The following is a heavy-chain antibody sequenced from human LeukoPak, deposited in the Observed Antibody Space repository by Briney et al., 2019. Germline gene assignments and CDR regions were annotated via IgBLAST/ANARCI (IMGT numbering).Heavy chain of an antibody. Sequence: GGSLRLSCTASGFTFGDYAMSWVRQAPGKGLEWVGSIRSKTYGGTTEYAASVKGRFTISRDDSKSIAYLQMNSLKTEDTAVYYCTRRPIQLWLYYGMDVWGQGTTVTVSS. D-gene: IGHD5-18*01. CDR3: TRRPIQLWLYYGMDV. J-gene: IGHJ6*02. CDR1: GFTFGDYA. V-gene: IGHV3-49*04. CDR2: IRSKTYGGTT.